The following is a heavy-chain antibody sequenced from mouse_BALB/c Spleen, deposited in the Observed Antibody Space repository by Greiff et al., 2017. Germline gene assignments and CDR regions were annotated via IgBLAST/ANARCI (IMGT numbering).Heavy chain of an antibody. D-gene: IGHD3-1*01. Sequence: LEWVAYISIGSSTIYYADTVKGRFTISRDNPKNTLFLQMTSLRSEDTAMYYCARVSGYYAMDYWGQGTSVTVSS. CDR2: ISIGSSTI. J-gene: IGHJ4*01. CDR3: ARVSGYYAMDY. V-gene: IGHV5-17*02.